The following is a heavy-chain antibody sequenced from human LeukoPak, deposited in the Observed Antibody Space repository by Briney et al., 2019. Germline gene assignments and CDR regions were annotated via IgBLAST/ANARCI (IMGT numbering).Heavy chain of an antibody. D-gene: IGHD1-20*01. CDR3: AREEITGTLGYFDS. J-gene: IGHJ4*02. V-gene: IGHV3-48*03. CDR2: ISNSGRTI. CDR1: GFTFTSYE. Sequence: GGSLRLSCAASGFTFTSYEMNWVRQAPGKGLEWVSYISNSGRTIYYAGSVKGRFTISRDNAKSSLYLQMNGLRAEDTAVYYCAREEITGTLGYFDSWGQGTLVTVSS.